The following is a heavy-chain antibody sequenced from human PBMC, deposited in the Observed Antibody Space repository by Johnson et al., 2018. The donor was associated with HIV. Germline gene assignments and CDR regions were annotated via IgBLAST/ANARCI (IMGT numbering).Heavy chain of an antibody. Sequence: VRLVETGGGLIQPGGSLRLSCAASGFTVSSNYMSWVRQAPGKGLEWVSVIYSGGSTYYADSVEGRFTISRDNSKNTLYLQMNSLRAEDTAVYYCARAGQLPEDAFDIWGQGTMVTVSS. J-gene: IGHJ3*02. CDR2: IYSGGST. D-gene: IGHD1-7*01. CDR1: GFTVSSNY. V-gene: IGHV3-53*02. CDR3: ARAGQLPEDAFDI.